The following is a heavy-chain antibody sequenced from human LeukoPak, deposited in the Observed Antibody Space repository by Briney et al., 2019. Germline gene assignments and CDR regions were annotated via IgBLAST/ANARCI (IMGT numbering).Heavy chain of an antibody. J-gene: IGHJ4*02. V-gene: IGHV3-48*01. D-gene: IGHD2-15*01. CDR1: GFTFSSYS. CDR2: ISSSSSTI. Sequence: LSGGSLRLSCAASGFTFSSYSMNWVRQAPGKGLEWVSYISSSSSTIYYADSVKGRFTISRDNAKNSLYLQMNSLRAEDTAVYYCARDEVGYCSGGSCYSDFDYWGQGTLVTVSS. CDR3: ARDEVGYCSGGSCYSDFDY.